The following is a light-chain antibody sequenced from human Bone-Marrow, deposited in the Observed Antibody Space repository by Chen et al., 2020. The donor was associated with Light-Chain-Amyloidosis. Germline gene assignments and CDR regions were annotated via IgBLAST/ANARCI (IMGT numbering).Light chain of an antibody. CDR1: SSAVGGYYY. CDR2: YVS. CDR3: SSYTTSSTLDV. V-gene: IGLV2-14*03. J-gene: IGLJ1*01. Sequence: QSALTQPSSVAGSPGQSVTISCTGTSSAVGGYYYVSWYQPPPGKAPKLLIYYVSNRPSGVSNRFAGSKSGNTASLTISGLQAEDGADYYCSSYTTSSTLDVFGTGTKVTVL.